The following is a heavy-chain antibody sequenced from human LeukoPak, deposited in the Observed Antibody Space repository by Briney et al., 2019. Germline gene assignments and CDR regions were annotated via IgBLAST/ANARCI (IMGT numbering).Heavy chain of an antibody. CDR1: GFTFSGYW. CDR2: ITGDGMST. J-gene: IGHJ5*02. CDR3: ARDLNDYYGSGSSYNWFDP. V-gene: IGHV3-74*01. Sequence: GGSLRLSCAASGFTFSGYWMHWVRQAPGMGLVWVSPITGDGMSTSYADSVKGRFTISRDSAKNTLYLQMNSLRAEDTAVYYCARDLNDYYGSGSSYNWFDPWGRGTLVTVSS. D-gene: IGHD3-10*01.